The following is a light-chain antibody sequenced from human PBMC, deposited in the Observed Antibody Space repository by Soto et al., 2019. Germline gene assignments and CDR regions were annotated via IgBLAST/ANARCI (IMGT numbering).Light chain of an antibody. Sequence: QSALTQPPSASGSPGQSVTISCTGTSSDVGYYNYVSWYQQHPGKAPKLLIYEVTKRPSGVPDRFSGSKSGNTASLTVSGLQAEDEADYYCSSYTSSSTPVVFGGGTKLTVL. V-gene: IGLV2-8*01. CDR1: SSDVGYYNY. J-gene: IGLJ2*01. CDR2: EVT. CDR3: SSYTSSSTPVV.